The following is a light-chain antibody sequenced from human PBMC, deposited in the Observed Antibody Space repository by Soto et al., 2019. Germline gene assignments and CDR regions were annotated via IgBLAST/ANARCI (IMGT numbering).Light chain of an antibody. CDR1: SSDIGGYNY. CDR3: STSSSTSTTWV. J-gene: IGLJ3*02. CDR2: EVS. Sequence: QSVLTQPASVSGSPGQSITISCTGTSSDIGGYNYVSWYQQHPGKAPRLMIYEVSNRPSGVSNRFSGSKSGNTASLTISGLQAEDEADYYCSTSSSTSTTWVFGGGTKVTVL. V-gene: IGLV2-14*01.